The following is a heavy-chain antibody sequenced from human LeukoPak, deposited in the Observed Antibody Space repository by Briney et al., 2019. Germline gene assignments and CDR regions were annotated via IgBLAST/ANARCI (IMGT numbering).Heavy chain of an antibody. D-gene: IGHD4/OR15-4a*01. Sequence: SETLSLTCTVSGGSISSSSYYWGWIRQPPGKGLEWIGRVYTSGSTNYNPSLKSRVTISVDTSKNQFSLMLTSVTAADTAMYYCARGGAGAFFDYWGLGTLVTVSS. V-gene: IGHV4-39*07. CDR3: ARGGAGAFFDY. CDR1: GGSISSSSYY. CDR2: VYTSGST. J-gene: IGHJ4*02.